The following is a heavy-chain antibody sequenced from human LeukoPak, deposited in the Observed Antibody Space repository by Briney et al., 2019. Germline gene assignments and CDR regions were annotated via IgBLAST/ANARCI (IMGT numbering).Heavy chain of an antibody. CDR2: ISPSGDET. CDR3: AKDQFDGYNAFAY. Sequence: PGGSLSLSCTASGFTSSSYAMSWVRQAPGKGLEWVSGISPSGDETNYADSVKGRFTISRDNSKDTLYLQMNSLRAEDTAVYYCAKDQFDGYNAFAYWGQGTLVTVSS. D-gene: IGHD5-24*01. V-gene: IGHV3-23*01. J-gene: IGHJ4*02. CDR1: GFTSSSYA.